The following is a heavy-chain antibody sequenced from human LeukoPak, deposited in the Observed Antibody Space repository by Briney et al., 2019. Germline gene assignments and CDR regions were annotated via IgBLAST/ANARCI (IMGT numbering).Heavy chain of an antibody. J-gene: IGHJ6*03. CDR3: TRDGDTTMVGGYYYYMDV. Sequence: GTSLRLSCSASGFTFSNYGIHWVRQAPGKGLEWVSSITSSSSYIYYADSVKGRFTISRDNAKNSLYLQMNSLRAEDTAVYYCTRDGDTTMVGGYYYYMDVWGKGTTVTVSS. V-gene: IGHV3-21*01. CDR2: ITSSSSYI. D-gene: IGHD5-18*01. CDR1: GFTFSNYG.